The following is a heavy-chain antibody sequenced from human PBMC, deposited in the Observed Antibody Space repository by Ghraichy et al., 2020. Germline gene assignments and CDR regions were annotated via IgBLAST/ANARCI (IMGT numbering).Heavy chain of an antibody. CDR3: ARGGPRKRYCSGGSCYAVADAFDI. D-gene: IGHD2-15*01. CDR1: GGTFSSYA. CDR2: IIPIFGTA. Sequence: SVKVSCKASGGTFSSYAISWVRQAPGQGLEWMGGIIPIFGTANYAQKFQGRVTITADESTSTAYMELSSLRSEDTAVYYCARGGPRKRYCSGGSCYAVADAFDIWGQGTMVTVSS. J-gene: IGHJ3*02. V-gene: IGHV1-69*13.